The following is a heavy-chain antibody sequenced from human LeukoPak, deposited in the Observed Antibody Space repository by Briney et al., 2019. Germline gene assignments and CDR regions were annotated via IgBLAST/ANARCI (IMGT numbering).Heavy chain of an antibody. J-gene: IGHJ4*02. CDR2: ISHDGSTK. V-gene: IGHV3-30*18. CDR1: GFVFSNYG. CDR3: AKEPTEFTSGWYFHD. D-gene: IGHD6-19*01. Sequence: GGSLRLSCEASGFVFSNYGMQWVRQAPGKGLEWVAVISHDGSTKYYADSVKGRFTLSRDNSKNTLYLRMNSLRAEDTAVYYCAKEPTEFTSGWYFHDWGQGTVVTVSS.